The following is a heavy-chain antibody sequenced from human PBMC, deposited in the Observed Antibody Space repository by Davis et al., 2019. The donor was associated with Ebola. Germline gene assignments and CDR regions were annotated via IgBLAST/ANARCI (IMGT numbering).Heavy chain of an antibody. J-gene: IGHJ4*02. CDR2: IRSKANSYAT. Sequence: GGSLRLSCPASGFTFSGSAMPWARQPSGLGPEWVGRIRSKANSYATAYAASVKGRFTISRDDSKNTAYLQMNSLKTEDTAVYYCTANDYGDYGVDYWGQGTLVTVSS. CDR3: TANDYGDYGVDY. V-gene: IGHV3-73*01. CDR1: GFTFSGSA. D-gene: IGHD4-17*01.